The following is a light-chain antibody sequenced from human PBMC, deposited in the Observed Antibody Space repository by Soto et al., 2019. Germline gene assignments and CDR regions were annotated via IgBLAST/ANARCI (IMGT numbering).Light chain of an antibody. J-gene: IGKJ1*01. Sequence: DIQMTQSPSSLSASVGDRVTITCRASQGIRNYLAWFQQKPGKVPKLLIYGASTLQSGVPSRFSGSGSGTDFTLTISSLQSEDVATYYCQKYTSAPRTFGQGTKVDIK. CDR1: QGIRNY. CDR3: QKYTSAPRT. CDR2: GAS. V-gene: IGKV1-27*01.